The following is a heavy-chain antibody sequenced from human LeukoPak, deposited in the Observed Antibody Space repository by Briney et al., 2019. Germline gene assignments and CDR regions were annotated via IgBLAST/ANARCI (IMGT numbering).Heavy chain of an antibody. V-gene: IGHV4-34*01. CDR2: INHSGST. J-gene: IGHJ4*02. Sequence: SETLSLTCTVSGGSFSGYYWSWIRQPPGKGLEWIGEINHSGSTNYNPSLKSRVTISVDTSKNQFSLKLSSVTAADTAVYYCARGSVSAYYYDSSGYYYYYWGQGTLVTVSS. CDR1: GGSFSGYY. CDR3: ARGSVSAYYYDSSGYYYYY. D-gene: IGHD3-22*01.